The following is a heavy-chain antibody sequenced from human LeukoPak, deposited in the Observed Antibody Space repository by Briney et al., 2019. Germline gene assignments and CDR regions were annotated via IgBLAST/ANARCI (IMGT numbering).Heavy chain of an antibody. J-gene: IGHJ4*02. CDR2: IYTSGST. V-gene: IGHV4-61*02. CDR3: AREWFLPDY. Sequence: PSQTLSLTCTVSGGSISSGSHYWSWIRQPAGKGLEWIGRIYTSGSTNYNPSLKSRVTISVDTSKNQFSLKLSSVTAADTAVYYCAREWFLPDYWGQGTLVTVSS. D-gene: IGHD3-10*01. CDR1: GGSISSGSHY.